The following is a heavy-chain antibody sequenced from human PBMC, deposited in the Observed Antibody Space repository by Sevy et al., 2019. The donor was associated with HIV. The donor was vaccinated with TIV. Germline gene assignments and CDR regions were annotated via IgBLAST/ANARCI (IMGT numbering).Heavy chain of an antibody. CDR3: ATTSTPLYYYALDV. D-gene: IGHD1-26*01. J-gene: IGHJ6*02. CDR2: IYSGEYT. CDR1: GFTVSSKY. V-gene: IGHV3-53*01. Sequence: GGSLRLSCAASGFTVSSKYMSWVRQAPGKGLEWVSVIYSGEYTYYADSVKGRFTISRDISKNTLNLEMNKLRAEDTAIYYCATTSTPLYYYALDVWGQGTTVTVSS.